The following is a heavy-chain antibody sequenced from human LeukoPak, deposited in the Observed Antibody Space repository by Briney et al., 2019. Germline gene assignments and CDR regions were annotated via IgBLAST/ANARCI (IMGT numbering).Heavy chain of an antibody. Sequence: APVKVSCKASGYTFTGYYMHWVRRAPGQGLEWMGWINPNSGGTNYAQKFQGRVTMTRDTSISTAYMELSRLRSDDTAVYYCASASLPALRFLEWLPFNWGQGTLVTVSS. CDR1: GYTFTGYY. D-gene: IGHD3-3*01. V-gene: IGHV1-2*02. CDR2: INPNSGGT. CDR3: ASASLPALRFLEWLPFN. J-gene: IGHJ4*02.